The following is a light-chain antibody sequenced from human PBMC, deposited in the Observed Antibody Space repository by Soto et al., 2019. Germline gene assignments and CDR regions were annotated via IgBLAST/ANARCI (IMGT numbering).Light chain of an antibody. CDR1: QSVLYSSTNKNY. CDR3: QQYYSTPPYT. CDR2: WAS. V-gene: IGKV4-1*01. J-gene: IGKJ2*01. Sequence: DIVMTQSPDSLAVSLGERATINCKSSQSVLYSSTNKNYLAWYQQKPGQPPKLLIYWASTRESGVPDRLSGSGSGTDFTLTISSLQAEDVAVYYCQQYYSTPPYTFGQGTKLEI.